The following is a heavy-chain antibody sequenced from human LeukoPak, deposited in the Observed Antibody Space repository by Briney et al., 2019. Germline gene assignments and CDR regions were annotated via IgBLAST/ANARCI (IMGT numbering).Heavy chain of an antibody. J-gene: IGHJ4*02. Sequence: GGSLRLSCAASGFTFSSYGMHWVRQAPGKGLEWVAVIWYDGSNKYYADSVKGRFTISRDNSKNTLYLQMNSLRAEDTAVYYCARGPYGDSLDYWGQGTLVTVSS. CDR2: IWYDGSNK. V-gene: IGHV3-33*01. CDR3: ARGPYGDSLDY. CDR1: GFTFSSYG. D-gene: IGHD4-17*01.